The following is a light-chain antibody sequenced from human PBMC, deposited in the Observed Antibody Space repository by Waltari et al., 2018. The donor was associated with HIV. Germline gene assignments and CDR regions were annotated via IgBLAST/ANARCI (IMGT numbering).Light chain of an antibody. CDR1: SSDVGSDNY. V-gene: IGLV2-23*02. J-gene: IGLJ1*01. CDR3: CSYAGSNTYL. CDR2: DVS. Sequence: QSALTQPAAVSGFPGQSITIPCTGSSSDVGSDNYVSCDQKNPGKAPKLLIYDVSKRPSGVSNPFSGSKSGNTASLTISGLQAEDEADYYCCSYAGSNTYLFGTGTEVTVL.